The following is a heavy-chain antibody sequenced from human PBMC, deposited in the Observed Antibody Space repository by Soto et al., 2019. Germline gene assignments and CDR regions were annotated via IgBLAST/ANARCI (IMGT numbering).Heavy chain of an antibody. CDR3: VRDREDCSCGRCCETGCDY. CDR1: GFSFSSYS. J-gene: IGHJ4*02. D-gene: IGHD2-15*01. CDR2: ISSSSSSI. Sequence: GGSLSLSCAASGFSFSSYSMKWVRQAPGKGLEWVSEISSSSSSIYYADSVKGRFTISRDNAKNSLYLQMNSLRAEDTAVYYCVRDREDCSCGRCCETGCDYWGQGTLVTVSS. V-gene: IGHV3-48*01.